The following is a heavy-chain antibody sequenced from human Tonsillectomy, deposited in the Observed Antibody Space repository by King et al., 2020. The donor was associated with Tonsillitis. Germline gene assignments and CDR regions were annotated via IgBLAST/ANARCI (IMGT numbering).Heavy chain of an antibody. CDR2: IIPNSGST. Sequence: QLVQSGAEVRKPGASVKVSCKASGYTFTGHYLHWVRQAPGQGLEWMGWIIPNSGSTTYIQKFQGRVTLTRDTSISTAYMELSSLRSDDTAVYYCARGETLAARRGRNYFDYIGQGTLVTVSS. J-gene: IGHJ4*02. D-gene: IGHD6-6*01. CDR1: GYTFTGHY. V-gene: IGHV1-2*02. CDR3: ARGETLAARRGRNYFDY.